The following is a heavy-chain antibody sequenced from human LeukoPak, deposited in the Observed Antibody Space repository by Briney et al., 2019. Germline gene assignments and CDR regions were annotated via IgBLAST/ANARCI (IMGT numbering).Heavy chain of an antibody. CDR1: GFTFSSYA. V-gene: IGHV3-30-3*01. CDR2: ISYDGSNK. J-gene: IGHJ4*02. CDR3: ATRDPCSGGSCYGLGY. D-gene: IGHD2-15*01. Sequence: GGSLRLSCAASGFTFSSYAMHWVRQAPGKGLEWVAVISYDGSNKYYADSVKGRFTISRDNSKNTLHLLMNSLRAEDTAAYFCATRDPCSGGSCYGLGYWGQGTLVTVSS.